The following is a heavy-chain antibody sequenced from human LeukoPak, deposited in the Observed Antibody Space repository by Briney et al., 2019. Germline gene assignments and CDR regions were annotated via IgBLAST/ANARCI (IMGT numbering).Heavy chain of an antibody. CDR3: AKGGSYGYLDFDY. CDR1: GFPLSNCA. CDR2: ISGSGGST. Sequence: EGSLRLSCAASGFPLSNCAMSWVRQAPGKGLEWVSAISGSGGSTYYADSVKGRFTISRDNSKNTLYLQMNSLRAEDTAVYYCAKGGSYGYLDFDYWGQGTLVTVSS. D-gene: IGHD5-18*01. J-gene: IGHJ4*02. V-gene: IGHV3-23*01.